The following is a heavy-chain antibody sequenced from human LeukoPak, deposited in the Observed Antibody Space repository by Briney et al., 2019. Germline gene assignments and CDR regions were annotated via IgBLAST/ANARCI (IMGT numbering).Heavy chain of an antibody. D-gene: IGHD3/OR15-3a*01. CDR1: GFTFSTYA. V-gene: IGHV3-23*01. Sequence: GGSLRLSCAASGFTFSTYAMSWVRQSPGKGLEWVSEISPDGGLTHYIDSVKGRFTISRDNSKNTLYLQMDSLRAEDTAVYYCAGIHYWTEWGQGTLVTVSS. CDR2: ISPDGGLT. J-gene: IGHJ4*02. CDR3: AGIHYWTE.